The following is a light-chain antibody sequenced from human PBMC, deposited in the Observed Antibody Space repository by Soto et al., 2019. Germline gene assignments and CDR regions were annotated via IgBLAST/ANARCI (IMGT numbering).Light chain of an antibody. CDR2: GAS. CDR1: QSVSNN. V-gene: IGKV3-15*01. CDR3: QQYNTWSPLT. Sequence: EIVMTQSPATLSVSPGERATLSCRASQSVSNNLAWYQQKPGQAPRLLIYGASTRATGIPARFSGSGSGTEFTLTISSLQSEDFAVYYCQQYNTWSPLTFGGGTKVEPK. J-gene: IGKJ4*01.